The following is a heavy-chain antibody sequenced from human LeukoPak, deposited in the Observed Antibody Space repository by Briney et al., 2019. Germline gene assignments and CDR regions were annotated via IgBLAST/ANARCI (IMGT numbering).Heavy chain of an antibody. Sequence: SGPTLVNPTQTLTLTCTFSGFSLSTSGMCVSWIRQPPGKALEWLARIDWGDDKYYSTSLKTRLTISKDTSKNQVVLRMTNMDPVDAATYYCARSRRDDYGDYLSPWGQGTLVTVSS. CDR1: GFSLSTSGMC. CDR3: ARSRRDDYGDYLSP. CDR2: IDWGDDK. J-gene: IGHJ5*02. D-gene: IGHD4-17*01. V-gene: IGHV2-70*11.